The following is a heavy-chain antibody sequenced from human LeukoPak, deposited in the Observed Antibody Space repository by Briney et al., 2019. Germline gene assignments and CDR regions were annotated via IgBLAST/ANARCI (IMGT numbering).Heavy chain of an antibody. V-gene: IGHV5-51*01. CDR3: ARRKYYDSSGYYADY. D-gene: IGHD3-22*01. Sequence: GESLKISCKGSGYSFTSYWIGRVRQMPGKGLEWMGIIYPGDSDTRYSPSFQGQVTISADKSISTAYLQWSSLKAPDTAMYYCARRKYYDSSGYYADYWGQGTLVTVSS. J-gene: IGHJ4*02. CDR2: IYPGDSDT. CDR1: GYSFTSYW.